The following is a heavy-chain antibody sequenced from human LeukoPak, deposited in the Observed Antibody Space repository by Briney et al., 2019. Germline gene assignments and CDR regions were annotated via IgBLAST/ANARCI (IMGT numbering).Heavy chain of an antibody. J-gene: IGHJ5*02. D-gene: IGHD6-19*01. CDR2: IYYTGNT. Sequence: SETLSLTCTVSGDSISSSSHYWGWLRQPPGKGLEWIGSIYYTGNTFYNPSLKSRVTISVDTSKNQFSLKLSSVTAADTAVYYCATRAVAGSRWVDPWGQGALVTVSS. CDR3: ATRAVAGSRWVDP. V-gene: IGHV4-39*01. CDR1: GDSISSSSHY.